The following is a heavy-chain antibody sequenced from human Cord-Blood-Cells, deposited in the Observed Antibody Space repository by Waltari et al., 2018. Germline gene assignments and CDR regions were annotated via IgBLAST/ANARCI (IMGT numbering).Heavy chain of an antibody. V-gene: IGHV4-39*01. CDR2: IYYSGGT. Sequence: QLQLQESGPGLVKPSETLSLTCTVSGGSISSSSYYWGLIRQPPGKGLEWIGSIYYSGGTYYNPSLKSRVTISVDTSKNQFSLKLSSVTAADTAVYYCARLQQQLVLYWYFDLWGRGTLVTVSS. D-gene: IGHD6-13*01. CDR3: ARLQQQLVLYWYFDL. CDR1: GGSISSSSYY. J-gene: IGHJ2*01.